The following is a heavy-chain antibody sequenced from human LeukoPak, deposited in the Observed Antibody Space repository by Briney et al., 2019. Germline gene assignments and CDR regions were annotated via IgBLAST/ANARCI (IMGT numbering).Heavy chain of an antibody. J-gene: IGHJ4*02. Sequence: PGGSLTLSFACCGFTFSSYRISWVRQAPGKGLEWVANVMQDGSEKYYVDSVKGRFTISRDNAKDSLYMQMNSLSPEDTAVYYCAMDKVKGSTRGYTFDYWGQGTLVTVSS. CDR3: AMDKVKGSTRGYTFDY. V-gene: IGHV3-7*04. CDR1: GFTFSSYR. D-gene: IGHD1-1*01. CDR2: VMQDGSEK.